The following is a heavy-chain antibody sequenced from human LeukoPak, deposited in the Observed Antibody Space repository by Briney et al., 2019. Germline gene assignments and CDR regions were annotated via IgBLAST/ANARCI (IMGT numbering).Heavy chain of an antibody. V-gene: IGHV3-11*04. Sequence: GGSLRLSCAASGFTFSDYYMSWIRQAPGKGLEWVAYISSSGSTIYYADSVKGRFTISRDNAKNSLYLQMNSLRAEDTAVYYCARDYYGSGNYYCYYYMDVWGKGTTVTVSS. CDR2: ISSSGSTI. D-gene: IGHD3-10*01. J-gene: IGHJ6*03. CDR3: ARDYYGSGNYYCYYYMDV. CDR1: GFTFSDYY.